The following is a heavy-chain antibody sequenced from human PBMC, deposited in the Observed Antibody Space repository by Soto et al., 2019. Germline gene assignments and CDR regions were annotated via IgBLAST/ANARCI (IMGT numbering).Heavy chain of an antibody. CDR3: AREDSCGGDCYYNGGDI. J-gene: IGHJ3*02. D-gene: IGHD2-21*02. CDR1: GYTFTGYY. V-gene: IGHV1-18*04. Sequence: GASVKVSCKASGYTFTGYYMHWVRQAPGQGLEWMGWISAYNGNTNYAQNLQGRVTVTTDTSTSTAYMELSSLRSEDTAVYYCAREDSCGGDCYYNGGDIWGQGTMVTVSS. CDR2: ISAYNGNT.